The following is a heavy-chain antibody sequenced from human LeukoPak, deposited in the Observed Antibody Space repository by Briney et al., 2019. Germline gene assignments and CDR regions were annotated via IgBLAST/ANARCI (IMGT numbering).Heavy chain of an antibody. J-gene: IGHJ2*01. D-gene: IGHD5-12*01. Sequence: SETLSLTCTVSGGSINSYYWSWIRQPPGEGLEWIGNIYYSGTTSYNPSLESRVIISVDTSKNRFSLKLSSVTAADTAVYYCARDFLPPHYTATIRPDWYFDLWGRGTLVTVSS. CDR3: ARDFLPPHYTATIRPDWYFDL. V-gene: IGHV4-59*01. CDR1: GGSINSYY. CDR2: IYYSGTT.